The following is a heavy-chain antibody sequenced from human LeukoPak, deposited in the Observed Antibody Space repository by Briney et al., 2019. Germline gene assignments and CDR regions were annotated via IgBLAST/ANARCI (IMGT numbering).Heavy chain of an antibody. V-gene: IGHV4-4*07. D-gene: IGHD3-10*01. CDR1: GVSISIYY. Sequence: AETLSLTCTVSGVSISIYYWIWLGPPAGEGVEWLGCIFNSGITNYDPSLKSRFTMHVVTTKIQFSLILSSVTAADTAVYYCAIESSGNYYNPLGYMDVWGKGTTVTVSS. CDR2: IFNSGIT. CDR3: AIESSGNYYNPLGYMDV. J-gene: IGHJ6*03.